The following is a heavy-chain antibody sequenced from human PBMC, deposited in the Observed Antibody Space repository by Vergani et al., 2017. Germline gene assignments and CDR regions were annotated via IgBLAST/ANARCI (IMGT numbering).Heavy chain of an antibody. V-gene: IGHV4-38-2*01. CDR1: DSSIMTKPY. D-gene: IGHD3-10*01. J-gene: IGHJ6*02. Sequence: QVQLQESGPGLVKPSETLTLTCDVSDSSIMTKPYWGWFRQSPGKGLEWIGCIHHSGDTHYNSSLKSRVSISIVSSSKFSLSLTSVTAADTAIYYCARHRGTGGFCPSSYFYGMDVLGHGTTVTVSS. CDR2: IHHSGDT. CDR3: ARHRGTGGFCPSSYFYGMDV.